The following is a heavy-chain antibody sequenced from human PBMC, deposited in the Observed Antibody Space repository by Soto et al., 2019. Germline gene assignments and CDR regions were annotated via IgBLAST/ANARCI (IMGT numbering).Heavy chain of an antibody. CDR3: AREMGTWLSNSVFDP. Sequence: PSETLSLTCAVYGGSFSGYYWSWIRQPPGKGLEWIGEINYSGSTHYSPSLKSRLSISIDTSKNQFSLKLNSVSAADTAVYYCAREMGTWLSNSVFDPWGQGTLVTVSS. CDR2: INYSGST. D-gene: IGHD1-7*01. J-gene: IGHJ5*02. V-gene: IGHV4-34*01. CDR1: GGSFSGYY.